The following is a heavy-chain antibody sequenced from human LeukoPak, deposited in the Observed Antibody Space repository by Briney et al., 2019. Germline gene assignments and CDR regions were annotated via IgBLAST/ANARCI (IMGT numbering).Heavy chain of an antibody. CDR3: AGDAITSGYSGYDPDWYFDL. CDR2: INAGNGNT. V-gene: IGHV1-3*01. Sequence: ASVKVSCKASGYTFTSYAMHWVRQAPGQRLEWMGWINAGNGNTKYSQKFQGRVTITRDTSASTAYMELSSLRSEDTAVYYCAGDAITSGYSGYDPDWYFDLWGRGTLVTVSS. J-gene: IGHJ2*01. CDR1: GYTFTSYA. D-gene: IGHD5-12*01.